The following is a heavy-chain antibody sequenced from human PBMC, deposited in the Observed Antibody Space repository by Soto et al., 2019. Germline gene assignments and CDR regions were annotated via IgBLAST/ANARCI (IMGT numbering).Heavy chain of an antibody. V-gene: IGHV3-23*01. Sequence: WGSLRLSCAASGFTFSSYAMSWVRQAPGKGLEWVSSISGSGGSTYYADSVKGRFTISRDNSKNTLYLQMNSLRAEDTAVYYCANVWTTVVDYWGQGTLVTVSS. CDR3: ANVWTTVVDY. J-gene: IGHJ4*02. D-gene: IGHD4-4*01. CDR1: GFTFSSYA. CDR2: ISGSGGST.